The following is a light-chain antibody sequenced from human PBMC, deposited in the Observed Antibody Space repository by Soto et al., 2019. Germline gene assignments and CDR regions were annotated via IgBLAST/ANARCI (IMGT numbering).Light chain of an antibody. Sequence: QSVLTQPPSVSAAPGQKVTISCSGSSSNIGNNYVSWYQQLPGTAPKLLIYDNNKRPSGIPDRFSGSKSGTSATLGITGLQTGDEADDYGGTWDSSLSAVVFGGGTKLTVL. CDR1: SSNIGNNY. CDR2: DNN. V-gene: IGLV1-51*01. CDR3: GTWDSSLSAVV. J-gene: IGLJ2*01.